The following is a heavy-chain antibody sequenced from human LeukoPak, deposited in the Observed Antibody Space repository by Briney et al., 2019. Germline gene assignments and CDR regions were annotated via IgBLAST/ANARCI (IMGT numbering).Heavy chain of an antibody. CDR3: ARFGYSYGFDY. CDR1: GSTFSSYD. CDR2: IGTAGDT. D-gene: IGHD5-18*01. Sequence: GGSLRLSCAASGSTFSSYDMHWVRQPTGKGLEWVSAIGTAGDTYYPGSVKGRFTISRENAKNSLYLQMNSLRAGDTAVYYCARFGYSYGFDYWGQGTLVTVSS. J-gene: IGHJ4*02. V-gene: IGHV3-13*01.